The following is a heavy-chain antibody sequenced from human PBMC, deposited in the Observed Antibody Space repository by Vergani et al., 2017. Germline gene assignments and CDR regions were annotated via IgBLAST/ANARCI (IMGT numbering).Heavy chain of an antibody. Sequence: QVQLVESGGGVVQPGRSLRLSCAASGFTFSSYGMHWVRQAPGKGLEWVAVIWYDGSNKYYADSVKGRFTISRDNSKNTLYRQMNSLRAEDTAVYYCARGRVLLWFGDNWGQGTLVTVSS. D-gene: IGHD3-10*01. CDR2: IWYDGSNK. CDR1: GFTFSSYG. CDR3: ARGRVLLWFGDN. V-gene: IGHV3-33*01. J-gene: IGHJ4*02.